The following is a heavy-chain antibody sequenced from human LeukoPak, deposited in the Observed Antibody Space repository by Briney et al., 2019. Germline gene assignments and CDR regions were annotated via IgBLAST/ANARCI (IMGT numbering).Heavy chain of an antibody. Sequence: GGSLRLSCAASGFTFISYSMNSVRQAPGKGLEWVSSITRSSIYIYYADSVKGRFNISRDNAKNSLYLQMNSLRAEDTAVYYCAKDWGYYYGSGTPGDYWGQGTLVTVSS. CDR1: GFTFISYS. J-gene: IGHJ4*02. CDR3: AKDWGYYYGSGTPGDY. CDR2: ITRSSIYI. V-gene: IGHV3-21*04. D-gene: IGHD3-10*01.